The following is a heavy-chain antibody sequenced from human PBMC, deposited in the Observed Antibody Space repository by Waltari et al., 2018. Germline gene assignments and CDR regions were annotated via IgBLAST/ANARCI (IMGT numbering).Heavy chain of an antibody. CDR1: GGSISSSSYY. CDR3: ARHTGYSSSNDAFDI. Sequence: QLQLQESGPGLVKPSETLSLTCTVSGGSISSSSYYWGRIRQSPGKGLEWIGSIYYSGSTYYNPSLKSRVTISVDTSKNQFSLKLSSVTAADTAVYYCARHTGYSSSNDAFDIWGQGTMVTVSS. J-gene: IGHJ3*02. V-gene: IGHV4-39*01. CDR2: IYYSGST. D-gene: IGHD6-13*01.